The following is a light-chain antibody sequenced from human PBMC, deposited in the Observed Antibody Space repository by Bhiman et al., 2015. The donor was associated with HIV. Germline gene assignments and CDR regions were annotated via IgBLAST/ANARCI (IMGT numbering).Light chain of an antibody. V-gene: IGLV1-47*01. CDR3: GTWDASLTTVV. CDR1: SSNIGTKY. CDR2: RNN. Sequence: QSVLTQPPSASGTPGQRVTISCSGSSSNIGTKYVYWYQQLPGTAPKLLIYRNNERPSGIPDRFSGSKSGTSATLGITGLQTGDEADYYCGTWDASLTTVVFGGGTKLTVL. J-gene: IGLJ2*01.